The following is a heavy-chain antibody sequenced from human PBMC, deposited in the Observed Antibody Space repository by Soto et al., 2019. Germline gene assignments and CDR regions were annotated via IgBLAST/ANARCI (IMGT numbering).Heavy chain of an antibody. CDR1: GGPFSSYA. J-gene: IGHJ5*02. Sequence: QVQLVQSGAEVKKPGSSVKVSCTASGGPFSSYAINWVRQAPGQGLEWMGVITPMFGAPHYAQNFKGRITITADKSANTAYKELSSLSSGDTAVYFCAGVFTGRWFDPWGQGTLVTVSS. D-gene: IGHD3-10*02. CDR3: AGVFTGRWFDP. CDR2: ITPMFGAP. V-gene: IGHV1-69*06.